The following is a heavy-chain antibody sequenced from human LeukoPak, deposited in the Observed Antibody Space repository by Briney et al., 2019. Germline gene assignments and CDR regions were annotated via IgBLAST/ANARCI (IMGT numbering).Heavy chain of an antibody. CDR1: GGSISSYY. V-gene: IGHV4-59*01. CDR3: ARIVDTAMVSKGYYFDY. J-gene: IGHJ4*02. CDR2: IYYSGST. D-gene: IGHD5-18*01. Sequence: SETLSLTCTVSGGSISSYYWSWIRQPPGKGLEWIGYIYYSGSTNYNPSLKSRVTISVDTSKNQFSLKLSSVTAADTAVYYCARIVDTAMVSKGYYFDYWGQGTLVTVSS.